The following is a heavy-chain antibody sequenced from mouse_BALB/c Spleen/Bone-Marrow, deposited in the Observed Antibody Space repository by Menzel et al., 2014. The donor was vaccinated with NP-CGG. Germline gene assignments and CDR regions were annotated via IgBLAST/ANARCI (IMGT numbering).Heavy chain of an antibody. V-gene: IGHV14-3*02. J-gene: IGHJ3*01. Sequence: VQLQQSGAELVKPGASVELSCTASGFNIKDTYMHWVKQRPEQGLEWIGRIDPANGNTKYDPKFQGKATITADTSSNTPYLQLSSLTSEDSAVYCCARGWGAYWGQGTLVTVSA. CDR2: IDPANGNT. D-gene: IGHD1-1*02. CDR1: GFNIKDTY. CDR3: ARGWGAY.